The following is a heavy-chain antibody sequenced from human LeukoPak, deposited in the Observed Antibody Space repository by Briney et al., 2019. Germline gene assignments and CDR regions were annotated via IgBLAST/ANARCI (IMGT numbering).Heavy chain of an antibody. CDR2: IYSGGST. Sequence: PGGSLRLSCTASGFTVSSNYMSWVRQAPGKGLEWVSVIYSGGSTYYSDSVKGRFTISRDNSKNTLYLQMNSLRAEDTAVYYCARDLGAALDCWGQGTLVTVSS. CDR3: ARDLGAALDC. V-gene: IGHV3-53*01. J-gene: IGHJ4*02. D-gene: IGHD6-13*01. CDR1: GFTVSSNY.